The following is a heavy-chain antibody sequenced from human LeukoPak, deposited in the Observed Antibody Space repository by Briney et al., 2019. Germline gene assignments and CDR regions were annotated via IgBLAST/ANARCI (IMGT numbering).Heavy chain of an antibody. D-gene: IGHD3-10*01. V-gene: IGHV3-23*01. J-gene: IGHJ3*02. CDR1: GFTLSSYA. Sequence: GGSLRLSCAASGFTLSSYAMSWVRQAPGKGLEWVSAISGSGGSTYYADSVKGRFTISRDNSKNTLYLQMNSLRAEDTAVYYCAKKSTRELYYGSGSYAAGAFDIWGQGTMVTVSS. CDR2: ISGSGGST. CDR3: AKKSTRELYYGSGSYAAGAFDI.